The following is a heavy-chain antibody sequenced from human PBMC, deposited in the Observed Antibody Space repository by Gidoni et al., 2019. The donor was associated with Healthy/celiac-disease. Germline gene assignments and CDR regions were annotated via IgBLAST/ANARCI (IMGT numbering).Heavy chain of an antibody. J-gene: IGHJ3*02. Sequence: QVQLVESGGGVVQPGRSLRLSCAASGFTFSSYAMHWVRQAPGKGLEWVAVISYDGSNKYYADSVKGRFTISRDNSKNTLYLQMNSLRAEDTAVYYCARGHSTSGPGAFDIWGQGTMVTVSS. CDR2: ISYDGSNK. D-gene: IGHD2-2*01. CDR3: ARGHSTSGPGAFDI. V-gene: IGHV3-30-3*01. CDR1: GFTFSSYA.